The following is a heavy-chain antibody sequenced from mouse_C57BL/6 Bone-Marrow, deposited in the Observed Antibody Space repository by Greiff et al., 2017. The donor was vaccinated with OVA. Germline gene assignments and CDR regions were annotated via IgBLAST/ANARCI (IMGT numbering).Heavy chain of an antibody. Sequence: QVQLMESGAELVRPGASVTLACKAAGYTFTDYEMHSVKLTPVHGAELIGAIDPVTGGTAYNLKFEGKAILTADKSANTACIELRSLKSKDSAVDYCTKGGYYLCYVDYWRHGTRHKVSS. J-gene: IGHJ2*03. V-gene: IGHV1-15*01. CDR3: TKGGYYLCYVDY. D-gene: IGHD2-3*01. CDR1: GYTFTDYE. CDR2: IDPVTGGT.